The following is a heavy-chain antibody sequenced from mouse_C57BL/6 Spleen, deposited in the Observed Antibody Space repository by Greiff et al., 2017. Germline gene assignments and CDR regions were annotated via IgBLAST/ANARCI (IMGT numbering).Heavy chain of an antibody. Sequence: EVKLLESGPGLVKPSQSLSLTCSVTGYSITSGYYWNWIRQFPGNKLEWMGYISYDGSNNYNPSLKNRISITRDTSKNQFFLKLNSVTTEDTATYYCAREESYSSWGQGTLVTVSA. J-gene: IGHJ3*01. CDR3: AREESYSS. CDR2: ISYDGSN. V-gene: IGHV3-6*01. CDR1: GYSITSGYY. D-gene: IGHD2-12*01.